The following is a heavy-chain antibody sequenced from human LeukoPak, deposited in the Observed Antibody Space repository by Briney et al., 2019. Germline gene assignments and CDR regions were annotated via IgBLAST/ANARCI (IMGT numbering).Heavy chain of an antibody. CDR2: IFHSGIT. V-gene: IGHV4-4*02. CDR3: ARRRDAERGYYFDY. D-gene: IGHD3-16*01. Sequence: PSRTLSLTCAVSGGSISSNNWWSWVRQPPGKGLEWLGEIFHSGITNYNPSLKSRVTISVDTSKNQFSLKLSSVTAADTAVYYCARRRDAERGYYFDYWGQGTLVTVSS. J-gene: IGHJ4*02. CDR1: GGSISSNNW.